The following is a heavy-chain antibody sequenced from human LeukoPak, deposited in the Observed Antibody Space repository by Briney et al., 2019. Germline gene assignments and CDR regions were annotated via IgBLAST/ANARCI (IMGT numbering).Heavy chain of an antibody. CDR3: ARVLTGYFQH. V-gene: IGHV4-59*01. J-gene: IGHJ1*01. CDR2: IYYSGST. Sequence: PSETLSLTCTVSGGSISSYYWSWIRQPPGKGLEWIGYIYYSGSTNYNPSLKSRVTISVDTSKNQFSPKLSSVTAADTAVYYCARVLTGYFQHWGQGTLVTVSS. D-gene: IGHD3-9*01. CDR1: GGSISSYY.